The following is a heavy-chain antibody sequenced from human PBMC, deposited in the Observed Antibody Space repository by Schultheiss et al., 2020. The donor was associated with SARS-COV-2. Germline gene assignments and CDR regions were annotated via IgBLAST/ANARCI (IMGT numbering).Heavy chain of an antibody. D-gene: IGHD6-19*01. Sequence: SETLSLTCTVSGGSISSSNYYWGWIRQPPGKGREWIGSIYYSGSTYYNPSLKSRVTISVDTSKNQFSLKLSSVTAADTAVYYCARLGSGWQIDYWGQGTLVTVSS. CDR3: ARLGSGWQIDY. CDR1: GGSISSSNYY. CDR2: IYYSGST. J-gene: IGHJ4*02. V-gene: IGHV4-39*07.